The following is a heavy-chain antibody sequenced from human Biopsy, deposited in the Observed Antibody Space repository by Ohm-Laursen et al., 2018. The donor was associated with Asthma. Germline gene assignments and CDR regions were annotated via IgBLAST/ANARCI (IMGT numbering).Heavy chain of an antibody. Sequence: SETLSLTCTVGGAYIASRDHHWSWIRQSPGTGLEWIGFVYWSGTTYYNRSLERRLSISIDTTRNEFSMTLRSVTAADTVVYFCCRVASYGDLYFGIDVWGPGATVSVS. J-gene: IGHJ6*02. D-gene: IGHD4-17*01. CDR2: VYWSGTT. CDR3: CRVASYGDLYFGIDV. CDR1: GAYIASRDHH. V-gene: IGHV4-30-4*01.